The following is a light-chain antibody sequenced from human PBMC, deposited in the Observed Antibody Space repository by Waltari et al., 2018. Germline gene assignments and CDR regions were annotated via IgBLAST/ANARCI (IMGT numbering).Light chain of an antibody. CDR2: DAS. V-gene: IGKV3-20*01. CDR1: QSISRF. CDR3: QKYGSLPAT. Sequence: SCRASQSISRFLAWYQHKPGQAPRLLIYDASTRATGIPDRFSGSGSGTDFSLTISRLEPEDIAVYYCQKYGSLPATFGQGTKVEIK. J-gene: IGKJ1*01.